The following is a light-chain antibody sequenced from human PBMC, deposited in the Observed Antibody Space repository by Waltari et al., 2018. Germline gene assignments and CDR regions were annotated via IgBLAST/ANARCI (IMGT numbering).Light chain of an antibody. CDR1: SSDVGGYNY. J-gene: IGLJ2*01. CDR3: CSYAGGDTVV. Sequence: QSALTQPRPVSGSPGQSVTIPCTGTSSDVGGYNYVSWYQQHPGKAPKLMISDVTERPSGVPDRFSGSKSGNTASLTISGLQAEDEGDYYCCSYAGGDTVVFGGGTKLTVL. V-gene: IGLV2-11*01. CDR2: DVT.